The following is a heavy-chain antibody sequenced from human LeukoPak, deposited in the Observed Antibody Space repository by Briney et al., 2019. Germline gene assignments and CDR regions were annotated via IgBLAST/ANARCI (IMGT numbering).Heavy chain of an antibody. CDR2: MNPNSGNT. J-gene: IGHJ4*02. CDR1: GYTFTSYD. CDR3: ARDLGGSGSYYNVGD. V-gene: IGHV1-8*01. Sequence: ASVKVSCKASGYTFTSYDINWVRQATGQGLEWMGWMNPNSGNTGYAQKFQGRVTMTRNTSISTAYMELSSLRTEDTAVYYCARDLGGSGSYYNVGDWGQGTLLTVSS. D-gene: IGHD3-10*01.